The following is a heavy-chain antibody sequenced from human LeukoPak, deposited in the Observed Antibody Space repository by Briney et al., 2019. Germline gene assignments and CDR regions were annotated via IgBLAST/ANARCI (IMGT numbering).Heavy chain of an antibody. CDR3: ARGLRGGVY. CDR2: IYHSGST. J-gene: IGHJ4*02. D-gene: IGHD2-15*01. V-gene: IGHV4-38-2*01. Sequence: SETLSLTCAVSGYSISSGYYWGWIPQPPGKGLEWIGSIYHSGSTYYNPSLKSRVTISVDTSKNQFSLKLSSVTAADTAVYYCARGLRGGVYWGQGTLVTVSS. CDR1: GYSISSGYY.